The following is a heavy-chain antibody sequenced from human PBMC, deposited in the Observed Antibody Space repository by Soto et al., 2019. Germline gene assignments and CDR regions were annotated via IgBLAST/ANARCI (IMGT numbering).Heavy chain of an antibody. J-gene: IGHJ4*02. V-gene: IGHV3-21*01. CDR2: SSSSDTYK. D-gene: IGHD3-10*01. CDR3: ARDGSGSYYANLDF. CDR1: GYTLSSYS. Sequence: GGSLRLSCAVAGYTLSSYSMYWVRQAPGKGLEWVSSSSSSDTYKYYADSVKGRFTISRDNARNSLYLQMNSLRAEDTAVYYCARDGSGSYYANLDFWGQGTLVTVSS.